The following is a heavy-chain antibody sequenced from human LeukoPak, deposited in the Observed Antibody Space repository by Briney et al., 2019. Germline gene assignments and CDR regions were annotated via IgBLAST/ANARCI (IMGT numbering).Heavy chain of an antibody. Sequence: SQTLSRTGGISWGRVASNTAMRRWVRLAPWISFPWLGRTYYRSKWSNEYAVTVKSRTTINSDTSKNQFSLQLNSVTPEDTAVYYCARGIYSIGFDYWGQGTLVTVSS. CDR2: TYYRSKWSN. V-gene: IGHV6-1*01. J-gene: IGHJ4*02. CDR3: ARGIYSIGFDY. D-gene: IGHD5-12*01. CDR1: WGRVASNTAM.